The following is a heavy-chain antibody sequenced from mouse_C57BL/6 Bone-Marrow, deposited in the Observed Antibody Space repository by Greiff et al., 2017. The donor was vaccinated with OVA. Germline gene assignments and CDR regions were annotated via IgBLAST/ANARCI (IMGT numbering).Heavy chain of an antibody. J-gene: IGHJ1*03. CDR1: GFSLTSYG. CDR2: IWRGGST. Sequence: QVQLQQSGPGLVQPSQSLSITCTVSGFSLTSYGVHWVRQSPGKGLEWLGVIWRGGSTDYNAAFISRLSISQDNSKSQVFFKMNSLQADDTAIDYGARIGYYWYFDGWGTGTTVTVSS. CDR3: ARIGYYWYFDG. V-gene: IGHV2-2*01. D-gene: IGHD3-2*02.